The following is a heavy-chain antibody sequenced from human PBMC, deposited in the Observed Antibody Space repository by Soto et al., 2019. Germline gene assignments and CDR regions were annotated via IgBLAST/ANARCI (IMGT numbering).Heavy chain of an antibody. V-gene: IGHV1-69*01. CDR1: GGTFSSYA. Sequence: QVQLVQSGAEVKKPGSSVKVSCKASGGTFSSYAISWVRQAPGQGLEWMGGIIPICGTANYAQKFQGRVTITADESTSTAYMELSSLRSEDTAVYYCARDRRYDSSGYDAYFDYWGQGTLVTVSS. CDR3: ARDRRYDSSGYDAYFDY. J-gene: IGHJ4*02. CDR2: IIPICGTA. D-gene: IGHD3-22*01.